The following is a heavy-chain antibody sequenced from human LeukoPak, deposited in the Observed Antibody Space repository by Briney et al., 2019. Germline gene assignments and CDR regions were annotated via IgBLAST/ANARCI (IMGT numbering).Heavy chain of an antibody. V-gene: IGHV3-43*02. J-gene: IGHJ3*02. CDR3: ARSLYYYDSSGYYPEAFDI. Sequence: GGSLRLSCAASGFTFDDYAMHWVRQAPGKGLEWVSLISGDGGSTYYADSAKGRFTISRDNSKNSLYLQMNSLRTEDTALYCCARSLYYYDSSGYYPEAFDIWGQGTMVTVSS. CDR1: GFTFDDYA. CDR2: ISGDGGST. D-gene: IGHD3-22*01.